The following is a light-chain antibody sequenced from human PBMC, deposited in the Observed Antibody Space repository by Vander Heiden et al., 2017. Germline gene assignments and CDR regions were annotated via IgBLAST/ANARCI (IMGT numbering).Light chain of an antibody. V-gene: IGKV3-20*01. CDR2: GAS. CDR3: QQYGSSPWA. J-gene: IGKJ1*01. Sequence: EIVLTHSPGTLSLSPGERATLSCRASQSVSSSYLAWYQQKPGQAPRLLIYGASSRATGIPYRFSGSGSGTDFTLTISRLEPEDFAVYYCQQYGSSPWAFGQGTKVEIK. CDR1: QSVSSSY.